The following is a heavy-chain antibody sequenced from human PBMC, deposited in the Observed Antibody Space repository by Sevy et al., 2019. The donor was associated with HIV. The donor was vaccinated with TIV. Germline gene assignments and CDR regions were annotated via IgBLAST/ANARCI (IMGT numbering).Heavy chain of an antibody. V-gene: IGHV3-21*01. CDR1: GFTFSSYS. CDR3: ASGGQWLVTLDAFDI. CDR2: ISSSSSYI. D-gene: IGHD6-19*01. Sequence: GGSLRLSCAASGFTFSSYSMNWVRQAPGKGLEWVSSISSSSSYIYYADSVKGRFTISRDNAKNSLYLQMNSLRAEDTAVYYWASGGQWLVTLDAFDIWGQGTMVTVSS. J-gene: IGHJ3*02.